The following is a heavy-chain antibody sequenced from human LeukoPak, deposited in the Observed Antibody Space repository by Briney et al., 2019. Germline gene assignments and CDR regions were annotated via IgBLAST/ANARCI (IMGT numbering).Heavy chain of an antibody. J-gene: IGHJ3*02. CDR3: ASSHHGGNEDAFHI. Sequence: GGSLRLSCAASGFTFSDHAMDWVRQAPGKGLQWVGRIRNKANSDTTEYAATVKGRFTISRDDSKTSLYLQMKSLMTEDTAVYYCASSHHGGNEDAFHIWGEGTMVTVSS. CDR2: IRNKANSDTT. D-gene: IGHD4-23*01. CDR1: GFTFSDHA. V-gene: IGHV3-72*01.